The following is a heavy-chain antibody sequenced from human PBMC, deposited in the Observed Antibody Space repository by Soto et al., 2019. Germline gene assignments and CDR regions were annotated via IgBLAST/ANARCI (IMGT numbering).Heavy chain of an antibody. Sequence: ASVKVSCKTSGYTFTAYGLAWLRQAPGQRPEWMGWVATTSSNTNYAQKFQDRVTVTTDTSTTTTYMELRSLRSDDTAVYYCARELNTESSAFYSFAYWGQGTLVTVS. CDR3: ARELNTESSAFYSFAY. V-gene: IGHV1-18*01. J-gene: IGHJ4*02. D-gene: IGHD3-22*01. CDR2: VATTSSNT. CDR1: GYTFTAYG.